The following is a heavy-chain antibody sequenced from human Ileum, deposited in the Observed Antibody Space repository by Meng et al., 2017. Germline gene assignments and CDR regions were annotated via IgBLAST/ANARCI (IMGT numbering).Heavy chain of an antibody. CDR2: IYQSGTT. D-gene: IGHD4-11*01. J-gene: IGHJ5*02. Sequence: VHLQEPGPRSVTTSGTLSLSCAVSGTSISSNKWWGWVRQSPGKGLEWIGEIYQSGTTNYNPALKSRVTISLDKSKNQFSLNLTSVTVADTAIYYCARCQQYLVHNWFDPWCQGILVTVSS. CDR1: GTSISSNKW. CDR3: ARCQQYLVHNWFDP. V-gene: IGHV4-4*02.